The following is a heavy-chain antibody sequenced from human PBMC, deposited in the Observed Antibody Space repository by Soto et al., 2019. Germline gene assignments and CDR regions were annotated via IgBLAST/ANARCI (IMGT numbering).Heavy chain of an antibody. CDR1: GGTFSSYT. V-gene: IGHV1-69*02. D-gene: IGHD2-8*02. Sequence: QVQLVQSGAEVKKPGSSVKVSCKASGGTFSSYTISWVRQAPGQGLEWMGRIIPILGIANYAQKFQGRVTITADKSTSTAYMELSSLRSEDTAVYYCANGPRVLTDNWFDPWGQGTLVTVSS. CDR2: IIPILGIA. J-gene: IGHJ5*02. CDR3: ANGPRVLTDNWFDP.